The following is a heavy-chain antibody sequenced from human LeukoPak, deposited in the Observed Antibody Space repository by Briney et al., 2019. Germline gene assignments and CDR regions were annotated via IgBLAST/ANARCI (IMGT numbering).Heavy chain of an antibody. CDR3: ARRDCVGDCYSNWFDP. CDR2: INPRRDST. Sequence: ASVKASCKASGYTFTNYFMHWVRQAPGQGLEWMGIINPRRDSTGYAQKFQGRITMTTDMSTRTVYMELSSLESEDTAVYYCARRDCVGDCYSNWFDPWGQGTLVTVSS. J-gene: IGHJ5*02. V-gene: IGHV1-46*01. CDR1: GYTFTNYF. D-gene: IGHD2-21*02.